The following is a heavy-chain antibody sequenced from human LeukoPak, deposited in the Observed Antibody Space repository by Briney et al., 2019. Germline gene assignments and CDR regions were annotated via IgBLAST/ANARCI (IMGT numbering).Heavy chain of an antibody. CDR1: GFTFSSYA. J-gene: IGHJ4*02. V-gene: IGHV3-23*01. CDR2: ISGSGGST. Sequence: GGSLRLSCAASGFTFSSYAMSWVRQAPGKGLEWVSAISGSGGSTCYADSVKGRFTISRDNKNTLYLQMSSLRVEDTAVYYCARGAAAGHIDYWGQGTLVTVSS. D-gene: IGHD6-13*01. CDR3: ARGAAAGHIDY.